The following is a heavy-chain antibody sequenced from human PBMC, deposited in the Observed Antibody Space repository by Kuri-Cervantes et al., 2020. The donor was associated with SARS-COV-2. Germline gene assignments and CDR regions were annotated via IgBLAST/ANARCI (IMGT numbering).Heavy chain of an antibody. CDR3: ARGDSSGYLYYFDY. CDR2: ISSSSSYI. V-gene: IGHV3-21*01. CDR1: GFTFSSYS. Sequence: GGSLRLCCAASGFTFSSYSMNWVRQAPGKWLEWVSSISSSSSYIYYADSVKERFTISRNNAKNSLYLQMNSLRAEDTAVYYCARGDSSGYLYYFDYWGQGTLVTVSS. J-gene: IGHJ4*02. D-gene: IGHD3-22*01.